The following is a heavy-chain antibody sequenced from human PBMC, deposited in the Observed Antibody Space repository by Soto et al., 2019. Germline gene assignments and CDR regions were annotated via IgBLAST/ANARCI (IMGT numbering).Heavy chain of an antibody. V-gene: IGHV3-74*01. D-gene: IGHD2-15*01. CDR1: GFTFSSYW. J-gene: IGHJ6*02. CDR2: INSDGSST. Sequence: GGSLRLSCAASGFTFSSYWMHWVRQAPGKGLVWVSRINSDGSSTSYADSVKGRFTISRDNAKNTLYLQMNSLRAEDTAVYYFARPPMIGYYSGGTCYINYYYYGMDVWGQGTTVTVAS. CDR3: ARPPMIGYYSGGTCYINYYYYGMDV.